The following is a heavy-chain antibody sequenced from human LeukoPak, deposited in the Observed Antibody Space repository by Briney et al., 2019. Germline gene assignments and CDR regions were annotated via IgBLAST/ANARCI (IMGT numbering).Heavy chain of an antibody. CDR3: ARARDYGDYAIYYLDY. J-gene: IGHJ4*02. D-gene: IGHD4-17*01. V-gene: IGHV4-30-4*01. CDR1: GGSISSGDYY. CDR2: IYYSGST. Sequence: KPSETLSLTCTVSGGSISSGDYYWSWIRQPPGKGLEWIGYIYYSGSTYYNPSLKSRVTISVDTSKNQFSLKLSSVTAADTAVYYCARARDYGDYAIYYLDYWGQGTLVTVSS.